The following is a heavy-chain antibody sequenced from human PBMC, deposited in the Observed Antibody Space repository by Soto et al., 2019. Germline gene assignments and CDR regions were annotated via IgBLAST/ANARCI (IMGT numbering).Heavy chain of an antibody. V-gene: IGHV4-39*01. Sequence: QVQLQESGPGLVKPSATLSLTCTVSGASLSSSTYSWGWLRQPPGQGLEWMGTIYYDENTFYNPSLKSLPTISVDTSHRQFSLKLTSMTAADTAVYYCAVIYATYIAWFDLWGQGALFPVSS. CDR2: IYYDENT. CDR3: AVIYATYIAWFDL. CDR1: GASLSSSTYS. D-gene: IGHD1-26*01. J-gene: IGHJ5*02.